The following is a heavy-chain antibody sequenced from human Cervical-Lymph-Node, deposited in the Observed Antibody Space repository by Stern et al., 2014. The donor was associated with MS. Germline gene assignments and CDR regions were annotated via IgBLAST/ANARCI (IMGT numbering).Heavy chain of an antibody. V-gene: IGHV3-11*01. CDR2: ISVSGTTI. CDR1: GFTFSDYY. CDR3: AREAAYLVRDAFDV. Sequence: VQLEESGGGLVKPGGSLRLSCAASGFTFSDYYISWIRQAPGKGLEWVSHISVSGTTIRYADSVTGRLHISSDNDQNSVYLQMNSLTADDTAVYYCAREAAYLVRDAFDVWGQGTRVTVSS. D-gene: IGHD6-13*01. J-gene: IGHJ3*01.